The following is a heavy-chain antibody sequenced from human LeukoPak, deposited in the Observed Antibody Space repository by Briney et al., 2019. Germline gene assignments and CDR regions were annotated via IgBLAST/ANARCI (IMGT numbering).Heavy chain of an antibody. CDR1: RCALDDCG. CDR3: ARIAMAGIGDGFDI. CDR2: INWNGGST. V-gene: IGHV3-20*03. D-gene: IGHD6-19*01. J-gene: IGHJ3*02. Sequence: SYVGTRCALDDCGIRWARQDQKKGLEWVSGINWNGGSTGYADSVKGRFTISRDNARNSLYLQMNSLRAEDTALYYCARIAMAGIGDGFDIWGQGTMVTVSS.